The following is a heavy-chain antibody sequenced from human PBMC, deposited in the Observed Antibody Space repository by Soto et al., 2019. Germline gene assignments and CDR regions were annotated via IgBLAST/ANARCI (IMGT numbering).Heavy chain of an antibody. D-gene: IGHD6-13*01. J-gene: IGHJ5*01. CDR1: AYTFTSYD. V-gene: IGHV1-8*01. Sequence: ASVKGSCKPSAYTFTSYDLNSVRQATGQRLEWMGWMNPSGGNAVYAQKCLGRVTMTRNTATSTASTELSTLRSEATAVYYCAKGIRIAAAGTRGIGSWGQGTMVTVSS. CDR3: AKGIRIAAAGTRGIGS. CDR2: MNPSGGNA.